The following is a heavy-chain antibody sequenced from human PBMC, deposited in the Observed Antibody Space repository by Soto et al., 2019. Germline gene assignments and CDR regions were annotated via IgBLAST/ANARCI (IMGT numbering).Heavy chain of an antibody. CDR2: ITYDGGSE. CDR1: GFTLSSCG. V-gene: IGHV3-30*18. Sequence: QVQVVESGGGVVQPGRSLRLSCAASGFTLSSCGMHWVRQAPGKGLEWVGVITYDGGSEHYADFVKGRFTISRDSSENTVYLQMNSLRVEESDVYYCAKEQSSGYYRVVDYWGQGTLVTVSS. J-gene: IGHJ4*02. D-gene: IGHD6-19*01. CDR3: AKEQSSGYYRVVDY.